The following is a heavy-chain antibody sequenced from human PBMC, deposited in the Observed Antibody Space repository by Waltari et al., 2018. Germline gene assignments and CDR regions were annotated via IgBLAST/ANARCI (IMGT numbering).Heavy chain of an antibody. V-gene: IGHV4-4*02. Sequence: QLQLQESGPGLVKPWGPLSPISAVPGDSLNHWWSWVRQPPGRGLEWIGQVLGSGRTNYNPSFASRVTISLDTSTHQFALKMTSATAADTALYYCARDRGRGLYLDTWGQGILVTVSP. CDR2: VLGSGRT. J-gene: IGHJ4*02. D-gene: IGHD2-15*01. CDR3: ARDRGRGLYLDT. CDR1: GDSLNHW.